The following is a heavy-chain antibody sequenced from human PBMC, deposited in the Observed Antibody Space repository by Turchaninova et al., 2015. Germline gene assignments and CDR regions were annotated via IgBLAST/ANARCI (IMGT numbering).Heavy chain of an antibody. V-gene: IGHV5-51*01. CDR1: GYRLKTYW. D-gene: IGHD2-2*01. CDR2: IYPGDSET. Sequence: EVPLVQSGAEVKKPGESLKISCKCAGYRLKTYWIGWVRQIPGKGLEWRGTIYPGDSETIYSPSFRGQVTFSADKSISTAYLQWSSLKASDTAMYYCARRDTSSLGRFDPWGQGTLVTVSS. CDR3: ARRDTSSLGRFDP. J-gene: IGHJ5*02.